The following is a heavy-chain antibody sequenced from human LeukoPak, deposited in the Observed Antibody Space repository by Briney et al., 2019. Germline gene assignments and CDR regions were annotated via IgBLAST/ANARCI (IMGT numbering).Heavy chain of an antibody. CDR3: VRDSGMGLDAFDI. J-gene: IGHJ3*02. Sequence: SQTLSLTCAISGDSVSSNSAIWNWIRQSPSRSLEWLGRTYYRSRWLNDYAVSVKGRITVNPDTSKNQFSLQLHSVSSEDTAVYYCVRDSGMGLDAFDIWGQGTMVTVSS. D-gene: IGHD3-10*01. CDR1: GDSVSSNSAI. CDR2: TYYRSRWLN. V-gene: IGHV6-1*01.